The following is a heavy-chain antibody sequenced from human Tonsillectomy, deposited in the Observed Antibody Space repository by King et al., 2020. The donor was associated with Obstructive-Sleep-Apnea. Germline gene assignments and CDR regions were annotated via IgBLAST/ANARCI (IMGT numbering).Heavy chain of an antibody. J-gene: IGHJ4*02. D-gene: IGHD3-10*01. CDR3: ARDMSAYDSTSPAY. V-gene: IGHV1-2*02. CDR2: SRPNSGAT. Sequence: VQLVQSGAEVKKPGASVKVSCKASGYTFTGYYIHLVRQAPGQGLEWMGWSRPNSGATKSAQKFQDKVTMTRDTSIRTAYMDLSRLRTDDTAIYYCARDMSAYDSTSPAYWGQGTLVTVSS. CDR1: GYTFTGYY.